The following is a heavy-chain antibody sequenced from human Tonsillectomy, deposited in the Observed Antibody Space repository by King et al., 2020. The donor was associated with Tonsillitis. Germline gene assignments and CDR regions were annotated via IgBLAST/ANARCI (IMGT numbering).Heavy chain of an antibody. CDR2: IYHSGST. Sequence: QLQESGPGLVKPSETLSLTCAVSGYSISSGYYWGWIRQPPGKGLEWIGSIYHSGSTYYNPSLKSRVTLSVDTSKNQFSLKLSSVTAADTAVYYCASDARYYDSRGYTYFFDYWGQGTLVTVSS. CDR3: ASDARYYDSRGYTYFFDY. D-gene: IGHD3-22*01. J-gene: IGHJ4*02. V-gene: IGHV4-38-2*01. CDR1: GYSISSGYY.